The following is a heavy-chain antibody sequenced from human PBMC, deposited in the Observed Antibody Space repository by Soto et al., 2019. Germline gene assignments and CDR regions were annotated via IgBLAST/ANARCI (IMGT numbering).Heavy chain of an antibody. CDR3: ARAASITIFGVVIYSGFFDP. Sequence: PSETLSLTCAVSGGSISIGGYSWSWIRHPPGKGLEWIGYIYHSGSTYYNPSLKSRVTISVDRSKNQFSLKLSSVTAADTAVYYCARAASITIFGVVIYSGFFDPWGQGTLVTVSS. CDR1: GGSISIGGYS. CDR2: IYHSGST. D-gene: IGHD3-3*01. V-gene: IGHV4-30-2*01. J-gene: IGHJ5*02.